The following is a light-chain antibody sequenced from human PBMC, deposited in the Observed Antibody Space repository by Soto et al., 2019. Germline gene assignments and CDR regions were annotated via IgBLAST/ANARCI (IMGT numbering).Light chain of an antibody. J-gene: IGKJ1*01. CDR2: AAS. Sequence: DIQMTQSPSSLSASVGDRVTITCRASQSISSYLNWYQQKPGKAPKLLIYAASSLQSEVPSRFSGSGSGTDFTLTISSLQPEDFATYYCQQSYSTPQTFGQGTKVDNK. CDR3: QQSYSTPQT. V-gene: IGKV1-39*01. CDR1: QSISSY.